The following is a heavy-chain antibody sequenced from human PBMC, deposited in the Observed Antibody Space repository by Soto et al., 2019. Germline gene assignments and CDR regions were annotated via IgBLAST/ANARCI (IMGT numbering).Heavy chain of an antibody. CDR3: ARDGGGSYEQRYYYYYGMDV. V-gene: IGHV3-21*01. Sequence: GGSLRLSCAASGFTFSSYSMNWVRQAPGKGLEWVSSISSSSSYIYYADSVKGRFTISRDNAKNSLYLQLNSLRAEDTAVYYCARDGGGSYEQRYYYYYGMDVWGQGTTVTVSS. J-gene: IGHJ6*02. CDR2: ISSSSSYI. CDR1: GFTFSSYS. D-gene: IGHD1-26*01.